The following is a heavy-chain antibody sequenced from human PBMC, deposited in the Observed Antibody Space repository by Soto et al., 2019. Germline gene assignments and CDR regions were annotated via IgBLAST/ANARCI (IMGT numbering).Heavy chain of an antibody. J-gene: IGHJ3*02. CDR1: GFTFSSHW. D-gene: IGHD1-1*01. V-gene: IGHV3-7*01. Sequence: EVQLVESGGGSVQPGGSLRLSCAASGFTFSSHWMSWVRQAPGKGLEWVANIRQDGGEEQYSDSVKGRFTLSRDNAEKSLYLQMDGLRAEDTAVYYCAKSEGYSFDIRGQGTLVTVSS. CDR2: IRQDGGEE. CDR3: AKSEGYSFDI.